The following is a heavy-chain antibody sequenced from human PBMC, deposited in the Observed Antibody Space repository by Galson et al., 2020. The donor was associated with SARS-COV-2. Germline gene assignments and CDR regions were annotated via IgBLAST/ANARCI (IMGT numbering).Heavy chain of an antibody. J-gene: IGHJ4*02. CDR1: GGTFSGYY. D-gene: IGHD6-13*01. CDR3: ARGRYPRADGILLWMYRIASSGVFDS. V-gene: IGHV4-34*01. CDR2: INDGGRT. Sequence: SQTLSLTCAVYGGTFSGYYWNWIRQSPGKGLEWIGEINDGGRTNYNPSLESRVVISVDTSKKQFSLKLSSVTAADTAVYHCARGRYPRADGILLWMYRIASSGVFDSWSQGTRVTVSS.